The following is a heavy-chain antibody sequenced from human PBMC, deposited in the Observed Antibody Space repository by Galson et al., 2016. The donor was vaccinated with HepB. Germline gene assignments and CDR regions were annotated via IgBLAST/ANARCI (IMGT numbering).Heavy chain of an antibody. V-gene: IGHV3-43*01. CDR2: IGWDGNRR. D-gene: IGHD3-22*01. Sequence: SLRLSCAAFGFTFDDYTMHWVRQAPGKGLEWVSLIGWDGNRRDYADSAKGRFVISRDNRKNYLYLERNSLRTEDTALYYCAKALMYDYDSSGWALDQWCRGTLVSVSS. CDR1: GFTFDDYT. CDR3: AKALMYDYDSSGWALDQ. J-gene: IGHJ4*02.